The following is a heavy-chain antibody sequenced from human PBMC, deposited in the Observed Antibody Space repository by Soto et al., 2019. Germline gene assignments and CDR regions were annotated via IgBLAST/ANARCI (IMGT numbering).Heavy chain of an antibody. Sequence: GGSLRLSCAASGFTFSSYSMNWVRQAPGKGLEWVSYISSSSSTIYYADSVKGRFTISRDNAKNSLYLQTKSLIAADTAVYYCARENIVATIHYYYYYMDVWGKGTTVTVSS. CDR1: GFTFSSYS. CDR2: ISSSSSTI. D-gene: IGHD5-12*01. V-gene: IGHV3-48*01. CDR3: ARENIVATIHYYYYYMDV. J-gene: IGHJ6*03.